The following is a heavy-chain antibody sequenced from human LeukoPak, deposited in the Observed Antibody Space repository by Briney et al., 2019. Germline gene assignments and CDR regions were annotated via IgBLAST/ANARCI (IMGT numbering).Heavy chain of an antibody. CDR2: IWYDGSNK. CDR1: GFTFSSYG. D-gene: IGHD3-22*01. Sequence: GGSLRLSCAASGFTFSSYGMHWVRQAPGKGLEWVAVIWYDGSNKYYADSVKGRFTISRDNSKNTLYLQMNSLRAEDTAVYYCARDRYYYDSSGYPEYFQHWGQGTLVTVSS. V-gene: IGHV3-33*01. CDR3: ARDRYYYDSSGYPEYFQH. J-gene: IGHJ1*01.